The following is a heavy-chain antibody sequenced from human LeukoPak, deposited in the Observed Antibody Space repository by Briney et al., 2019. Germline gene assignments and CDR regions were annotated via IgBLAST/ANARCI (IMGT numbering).Heavy chain of an antibody. J-gene: IGHJ4*02. CDR3: ARGGDYGDYVDFAY. D-gene: IGHD4-17*01. V-gene: IGHV3-48*03. CDR1: GFTFSGYE. CDR2: ISTTGTTV. Sequence: GRSLRLSCAASGFTFSGYELNWVRQAPGEGLEWVSYISTTGTTVYYAGSVKGRFTISRDNVKNSLYLQMNSLRDEDTAVYYCARGGDYGDYVDFAYWGQGTLVTVSS.